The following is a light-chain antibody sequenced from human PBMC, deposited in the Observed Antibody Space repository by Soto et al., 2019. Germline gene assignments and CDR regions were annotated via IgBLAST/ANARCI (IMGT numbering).Light chain of an antibody. CDR1: QSISSY. CDR2: DAS. V-gene: IGKV3-11*01. J-gene: IGKJ4*02. Sequence: EIVLTQSPATLSLSPGEKATLSCRASQSISSYLAWYQQKPGQAPRLLIYDASNRATGIPARFSGSGSGTDFTLNIGSLEAEDFAVYYCQQRSNWPPVFGGGTKVEIK. CDR3: QQRSNWPPV.